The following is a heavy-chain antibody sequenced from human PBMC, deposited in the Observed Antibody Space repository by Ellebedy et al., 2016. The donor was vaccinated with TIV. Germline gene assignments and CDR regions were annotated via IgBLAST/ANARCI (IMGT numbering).Heavy chain of an antibody. CDR3: ARFAVPTGPNWFDP. V-gene: IGHV4-59*01. Sequence: SETLSLXCTVSGGSISSYYWSWIQQPPGMGLEWIGLIHHSGITTYNPSLKSRVTISLDRSKNQISLHLTSMTTADTAVYYCARFAVPTGPNWFDPWGQGTLVTVSS. CDR2: IHHSGIT. CDR1: GGSISSYY. D-gene: IGHD1-1*01. J-gene: IGHJ5*02.